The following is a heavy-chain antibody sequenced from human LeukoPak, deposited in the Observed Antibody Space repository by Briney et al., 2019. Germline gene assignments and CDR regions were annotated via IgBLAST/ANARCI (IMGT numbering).Heavy chain of an antibody. CDR1: GGSISSYY. J-gene: IGHJ6*04. CDR3: ARATYNVYYYYYGMDV. Sequence: PSETLSLTCTVSGGSISSYYWSWIRQPPGKGLEWIGYIYYSGSTNYNPSLRSRVPISVDTSKNQFSLKLSSVTAADTAVYYCARATYNVYYYYYGMDVWGKGTTVTVSS. CDR2: IYYSGST. V-gene: IGHV4-59*01. D-gene: IGHD5-24*01.